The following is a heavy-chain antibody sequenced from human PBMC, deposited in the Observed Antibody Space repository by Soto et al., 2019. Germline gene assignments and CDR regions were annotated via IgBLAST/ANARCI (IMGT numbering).Heavy chain of an antibody. CDR3: ARDLQTYSSGWYADY. CDR2: ISYDGSSK. J-gene: IGHJ4*02. CDR1: GFTFNDYA. Sequence: VQLVESGGGVVQPGRSLRLSCAVSGFTFNDYAVHWVRQAPGKGLEWVAVISYDGSSKYYADSVRGRFTISSDNSKSTLYLQMNSLRVEDTAVYYCARDLQTYSSGWYADYWGQGTLVTVSS. D-gene: IGHD6-19*01. V-gene: IGHV3-30-3*01.